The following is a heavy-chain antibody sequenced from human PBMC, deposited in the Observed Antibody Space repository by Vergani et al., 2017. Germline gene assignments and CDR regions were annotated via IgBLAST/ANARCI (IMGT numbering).Heavy chain of an antibody. J-gene: IGHJ4*02. CDR3: ARVGTSSNRDYFDY. D-gene: IGHD2-2*01. CDR2: INPNSGGA. V-gene: IGHV1-2*02. Sequence: QVQLVQSGAEVKKPGASVKVSCKASGYTFTDYFMHWVRQATGQGLEWMGWINPNSGGANYAQKFQGRVTMTRDTSISTAYMERSNLGSDDTAVYYCARVGTSSNRDYFDYWGQGTLVTVSS. CDR1: GYTFTDYF.